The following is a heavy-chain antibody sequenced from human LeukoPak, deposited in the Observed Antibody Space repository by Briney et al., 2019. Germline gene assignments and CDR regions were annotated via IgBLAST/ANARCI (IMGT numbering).Heavy chain of an antibody. CDR1: GGSIRSTSYY. D-gene: IGHD6-19*01. Sequence: PSETLSLTCTVSGGSIRSTSYYWGWIRQPPGKGLEWLGSVHYSESTYDNPSLKSRVTISVDTSKNQFSLKLISVTAADTAVYYCARRSTVAGRGRFDPWGQGTLVTVSS. J-gene: IGHJ5*02. V-gene: IGHV4-39*01. CDR3: ARRSTVAGRGRFDP. CDR2: VHYSEST.